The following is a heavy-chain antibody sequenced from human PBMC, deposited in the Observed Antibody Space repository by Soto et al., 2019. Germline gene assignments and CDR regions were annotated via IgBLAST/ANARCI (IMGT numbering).Heavy chain of an antibody. CDR2: IYWDDEK. Sequence: QITLKESGPTLVKPTQTLTLTCTLSGFSLSTSGAGVGWIRQPPGKALECLALIYWDDEKRYSPSMKTRLTSTKDTSNIQRAITMTNMDPVDTSTYACGRDYGDPPPYYFGFDVWGQGTTVTVSS. V-gene: IGHV2-5*02. D-gene: IGHD4-17*01. CDR3: GRDYGDPPPYYFGFDV. J-gene: IGHJ6*02. CDR1: GFSLSTSGAG.